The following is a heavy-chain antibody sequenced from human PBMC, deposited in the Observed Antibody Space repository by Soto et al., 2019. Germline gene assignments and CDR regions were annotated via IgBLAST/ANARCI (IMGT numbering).Heavy chain of an antibody. Sequence: SETLSLTCTVSGGSISSSSYYWGWIRQPPGKGLEWIGSIYYSGSTYYNPSLKSRVTISVDTSKNQFSLKLSSVTAADTAVYYCASRRGAPYYYDSSAFDYWGQGTLVTVSS. CDR2: IYYSGST. CDR1: GGSISSSSYY. CDR3: ASRRGAPYYYDSSAFDY. J-gene: IGHJ4*02. D-gene: IGHD3-22*01. V-gene: IGHV4-39*01.